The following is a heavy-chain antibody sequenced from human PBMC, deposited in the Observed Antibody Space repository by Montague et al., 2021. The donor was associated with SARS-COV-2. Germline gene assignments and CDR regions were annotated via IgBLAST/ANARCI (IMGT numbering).Heavy chain of an antibody. CDR1: GGSVSSGDYS. V-gene: IGHV4-30-2*06. CDR3: ATGTLMYGMEF. D-gene: IGHD2-8*01. CDR2: IYQSGSA. Sequence: TLSLTCVVSGGSVSSGDYSWSCIRQSPGKGLEWIGYIYQSGSAYYXPSLKSRVTISIDTSNNQFSLNLMSVTAADTGLYYCATGTLMYGMEFWGQGTTVTVSS. J-gene: IGHJ6*02.